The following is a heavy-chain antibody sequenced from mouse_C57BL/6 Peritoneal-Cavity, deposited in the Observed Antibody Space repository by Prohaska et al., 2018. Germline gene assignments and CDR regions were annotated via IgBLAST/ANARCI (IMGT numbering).Heavy chain of an antibody. V-gene: IGHV1-55*01. D-gene: IGHD1-1*01. CDR1: GYTFTSYW. CDR3: AKLGYGSSPFAY. Sequence: QVQLQQPGAELVKPGASVKMSCKASGYTFTSYWITWVKTRPGQGLEWIGDIYPGSGSTNYNEKFKSKATLTVDTSSSTAYMQLSSLTSEDSAVYYCAKLGYGSSPFAYWGQGTLVTVSA. J-gene: IGHJ3*01. CDR2: IYPGSGST.